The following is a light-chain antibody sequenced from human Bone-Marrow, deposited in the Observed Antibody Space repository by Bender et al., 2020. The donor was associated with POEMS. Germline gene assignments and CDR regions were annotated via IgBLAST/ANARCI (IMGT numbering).Light chain of an antibody. CDR1: SSNMGAGYG. V-gene: IGLV1-40*01. J-gene: IGLJ3*02. CDR3: HSYDISLSGWV. CDR2: NNE. Sequence: QSVLTQPPSVSGAPGQTVTISCTGTSSNMGAGYGVNWYQQLPGTAPKLLIYNNENRPSGVPDRISGSKSGTSASLAITGLQAEDEADYYCHSYDISLSGWVFGGGTKLTAL.